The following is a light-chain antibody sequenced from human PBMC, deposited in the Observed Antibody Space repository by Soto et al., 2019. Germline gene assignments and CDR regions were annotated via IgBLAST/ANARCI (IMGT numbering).Light chain of an antibody. V-gene: IGKV1-39*01. CDR3: QQSYINPLT. CDR2: STF. CDR1: QTIRNY. J-gene: IGKJ4*01. Sequence: DIQMTQSPSSLSQSVVDRVTITCRASQTIRNYLNWYQQKPGKAPKLLIYSTFTLESGVPSRFSGSGSGTDFTLTSTSLQPGDFATYYCQQSYINPLTFGGGTKVDI.